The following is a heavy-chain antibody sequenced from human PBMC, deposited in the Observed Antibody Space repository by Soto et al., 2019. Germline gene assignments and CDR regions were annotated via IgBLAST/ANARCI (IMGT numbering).Heavy chain of an antibody. CDR3: ARGLECRGYCLDKPTWFAP. CDR1: GGTFSTYT. V-gene: IGHV1-69*06. CDR2: IIPIFGTP. J-gene: IGHJ5*02. Sequence: WASVKVSCKASGGTFSTYTFSWVRQAPGQGLEWMGRIIPIFGTPYYAQKFQGRVTITADKSTSTVYMELSSLRSDDTAVYFCARGLECRGYCLDKPTWFAPWGQGTLVTVYS. D-gene: IGHD2-15*01.